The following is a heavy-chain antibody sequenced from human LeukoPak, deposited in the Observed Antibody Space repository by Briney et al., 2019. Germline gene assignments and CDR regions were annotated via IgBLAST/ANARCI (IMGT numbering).Heavy chain of an antibody. V-gene: IGHV4-34*01. D-gene: IGHD2-8*01. Sequence: SEALSLTCAVYGGSFSGYYWSWIRQPPGKGLEWIGEINHSGSTNYNPSLKSRVTISVDTSKNQFSLNLRSVTAADTAVYYCARVNLLGYCTDGVCPAGGLPCDYWSQGTLVTVSS. CDR3: ARVNLLGYCTDGVCPAGGLPCDY. CDR2: INHSGST. CDR1: GGSFSGYY. J-gene: IGHJ4*02.